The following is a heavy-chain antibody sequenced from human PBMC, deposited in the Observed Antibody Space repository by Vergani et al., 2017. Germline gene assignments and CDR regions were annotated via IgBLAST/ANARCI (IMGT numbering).Heavy chain of an antibody. CDR3: ARHRGSGDFFPSSYFYGMDV. CDR2: IHHSGDT. Sequence: QVQLQESGPGLVKPSETLTLTCDVSDSSIMTNPYWGWFRQSPGKGLEWIGCIHHSGDTHYNSSLKSRVSISIVSSSKFSLSLTSVTAADTAIYYCARHRGSGDFFPSSYFYGMDVWGHGTTGTVSS. V-gene: IGHV4-38-2*01. J-gene: IGHJ6*02. D-gene: IGHD3-10*01. CDR1: DSSIMTNPY.